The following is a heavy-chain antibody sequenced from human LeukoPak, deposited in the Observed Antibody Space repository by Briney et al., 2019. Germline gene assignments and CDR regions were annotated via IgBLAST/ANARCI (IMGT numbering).Heavy chain of an antibody. CDR3: ARVANTVATTYTAHFDY. J-gene: IGHJ4*02. V-gene: IGHV4-34*01. Sequence: PSETLSLTCAVYGGSFSGYYWSWIRQPPGKGLEWIGEINHSGSTNYNPSLKSRVTISVDTSKNQFSLKLSSVTAADTAVYYCARVANTVATTYTAHFDYWGQGTLVTVSS. D-gene: IGHD5-12*01. CDR2: INHSGST. CDR1: GGSFSGYY.